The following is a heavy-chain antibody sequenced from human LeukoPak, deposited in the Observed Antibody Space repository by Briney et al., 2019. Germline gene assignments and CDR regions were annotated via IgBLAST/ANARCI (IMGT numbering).Heavy chain of an antibody. CDR2: ISYDGSNK. CDR1: GFTLSSYA. Sequence: PGRSLRLSCAASGFTLSSYAMHWVRQAPGKGLEWVAVISYDGSNKYYADSVEGRFTISRDNSKNTLYLQMNSLRAEDTAVYYCARNDGYNGYYFDYWGQGTLVTVSS. CDR3: ARNDGYNGYYFDY. D-gene: IGHD5-24*01. V-gene: IGHV3-30-3*01. J-gene: IGHJ4*02.